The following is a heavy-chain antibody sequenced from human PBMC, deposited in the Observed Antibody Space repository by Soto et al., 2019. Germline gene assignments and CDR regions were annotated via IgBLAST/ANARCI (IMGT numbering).Heavy chain of an antibody. D-gene: IGHD3-3*01. CDR3: ARALPSDYDSRSGLRHPLYYDY. CDR2: INAANGNT. Sequence: ASVKVSCKASGYSFTRYAIHWVRQASGQRLEWMGWINAANGNTDYSGKFQGRVTITRDTSASTAKMQLRSLRSEDTALYFCARALPSDYDSRSGLRHPLYYDYWGQGTLVTVSS. J-gene: IGHJ4*02. V-gene: IGHV1-3*01. CDR1: GYSFTRYA.